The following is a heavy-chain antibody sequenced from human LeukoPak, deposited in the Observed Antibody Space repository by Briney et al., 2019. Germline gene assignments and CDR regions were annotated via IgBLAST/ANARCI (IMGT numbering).Heavy chain of an antibody. J-gene: IGHJ4*02. D-gene: IGHD3-16*01. Sequence: SETLSLTCTVSGGSINSYYWTWIRQPPGKGLEWIGSIYYTGTTNYNPSLKSRVTISVDTSKNQFSLKLSSVTAADTAVYYCASMTRPYYFDYWGQGTLVTVSS. CDR2: IYYTGTT. V-gene: IGHV4-59*08. CDR3: ASMTRPYYFDY. CDR1: GGSINSYY.